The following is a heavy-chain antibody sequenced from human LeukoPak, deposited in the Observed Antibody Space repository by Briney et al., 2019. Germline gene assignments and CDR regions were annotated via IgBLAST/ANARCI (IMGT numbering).Heavy chain of an antibody. D-gene: IGHD4-23*01. CDR2: IYYSGST. CDR1: GGSISSYY. Sequence: PSGTLSLTCTVSGGSISSYYWSWIRQPPGKGLEWIGYIYYSGSTNYNPSLKSRVTISVDTSKNQFSLKLSSVTAADTAVYYCARDTGGNSPYYFDYWGQGTLVTVSS. J-gene: IGHJ4*02. CDR3: ARDTGGNSPYYFDY. V-gene: IGHV4-59*01.